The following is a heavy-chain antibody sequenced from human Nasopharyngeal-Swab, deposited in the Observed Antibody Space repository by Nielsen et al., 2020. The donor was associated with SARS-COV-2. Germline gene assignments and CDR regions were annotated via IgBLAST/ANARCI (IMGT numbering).Heavy chain of an antibody. CDR1: GYTFTSYA. Sequence: ASVKVSCQASGYTFTSYAMHWVRQAPGQRLEWMGWINAGNGNTKYSQKFQGRVTITRDTSASTAYMELSSLRSEDTAVYYCAKDIMTTVTYDWWFDPWGQGTLVTVSS. J-gene: IGHJ5*02. D-gene: IGHD4-17*01. V-gene: IGHV1-3*01. CDR2: INAGNGNT. CDR3: AKDIMTTVTYDWWFDP.